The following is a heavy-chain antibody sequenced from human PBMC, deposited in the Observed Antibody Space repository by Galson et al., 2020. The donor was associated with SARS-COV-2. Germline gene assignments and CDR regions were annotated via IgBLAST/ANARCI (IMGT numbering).Heavy chain of an antibody. CDR3: ASNRGYSGYDLPSHLDY. D-gene: IGHD5-12*01. CDR1: GFTFSSYS. CDR2: ISSSSSYI. J-gene: IGHJ4*02. Sequence: GESLKISCAASGFTFSSYSMNWVRQAPGKGLEWVSSISSSSSYIYYADSVKGRFTISRDNAKNSLYLQMNSLRAEDTAVYYCASNRGYSGYDLPSHLDYWGQGTLVTVSS. V-gene: IGHV3-21*01.